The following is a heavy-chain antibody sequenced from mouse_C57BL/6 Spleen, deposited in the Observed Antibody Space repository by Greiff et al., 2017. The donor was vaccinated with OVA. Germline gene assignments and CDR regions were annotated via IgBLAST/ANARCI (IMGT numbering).Heavy chain of an antibody. CDR3: ARHGKRSTLDY. D-gene: IGHD1-1*01. V-gene: IGHV1-62-2*01. J-gene: IGHJ2*01. CDR2: FYPGSGST. CDR1: GYTFTEYT. Sequence: VKLMESGAELVKPGASVKLSCKASGYTFTEYTIHWVKQRSGKGLEWIGWFYPGSGSTKYNEKFKDKATVTADKSSSTVYMELRRLTSEVSAVYFCARHGKRSTLDYWGQGTTLTVSS.